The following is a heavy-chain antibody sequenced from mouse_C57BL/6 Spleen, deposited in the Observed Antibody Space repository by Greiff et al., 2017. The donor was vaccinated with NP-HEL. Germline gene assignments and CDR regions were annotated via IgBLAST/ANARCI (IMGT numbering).Heavy chain of an antibody. D-gene: IGHD3-1*01. J-gene: IGHJ3*01. V-gene: IGHV1-39*01. Sequence: EVKVVESGPELVKPGASVKISCKASGYSFTDYNMNWVKQSNGKSLEWIGVINPNYGTTSYNQKFKGKATLTVDQPSSPAYMQLNSLTSEDSAVYYCARSQIPAWFAYWGQGTLVTVSA. CDR1: GYSFTDYN. CDR2: INPNYGTT. CDR3: ARSQIPAWFAY.